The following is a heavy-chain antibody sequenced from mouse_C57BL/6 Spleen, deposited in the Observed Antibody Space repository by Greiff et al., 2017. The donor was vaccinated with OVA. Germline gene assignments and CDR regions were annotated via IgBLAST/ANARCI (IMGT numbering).Heavy chain of an antibody. J-gene: IGHJ4*01. CDR2: IYPGDGDT. Sequence: VQLQQSGAELVKPGASVKISCKASGYAFSSYWMNWVKQRPGKGLEWIGQIYPGDGDTNYNGKFKGKATLTADKSSSTAYMQLSSLTSEDSAVYFCARSRAYNYAMDYWGQGTSVTVSS. CDR1: GYAFSSYW. CDR3: ARSRAYNYAMDY. V-gene: IGHV1-80*01. D-gene: IGHD3-3*01.